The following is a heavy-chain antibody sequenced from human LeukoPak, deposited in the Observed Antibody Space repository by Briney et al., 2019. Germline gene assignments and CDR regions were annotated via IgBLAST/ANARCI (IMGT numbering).Heavy chain of an antibody. CDR3: ARDRGSTMVRGVKDY. CDR1: GYTFTSYG. J-gene: IGHJ4*02. CDR2: ISAYNGNT. V-gene: IGHV1-18*01. Sequence: ASVKVSCKASGYTFTSYGISWVRQVPGQGLEWMGWISAYNGNTNYAQKLQGRVTMTTDTSTSTAYMELRSLRSDDTAVYYCARDRGSTMVRGVKDYWGQGTLVTVSS. D-gene: IGHD3-10*01.